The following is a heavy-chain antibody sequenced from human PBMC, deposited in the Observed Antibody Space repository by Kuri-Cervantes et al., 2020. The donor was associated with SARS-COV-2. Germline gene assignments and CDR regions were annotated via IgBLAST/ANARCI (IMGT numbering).Heavy chain of an antibody. CDR3: ARDRGLPLGGYYYEFNDY. CDR2: IFSSGATT. Sequence: GESLKISCSASGFTFSNYAMTWVRRAPGKGLEWVSTIFSSGATTFYADSVKGRFTISRDNSIHTVYLQMDSLRAEDTAVYYCARDRGLPLGGYYYEFNDYWGQGALVTVSS. D-gene: IGHD3-22*01. V-gene: IGHV3-23*01. J-gene: IGHJ4*02. CDR1: GFTFSNYA.